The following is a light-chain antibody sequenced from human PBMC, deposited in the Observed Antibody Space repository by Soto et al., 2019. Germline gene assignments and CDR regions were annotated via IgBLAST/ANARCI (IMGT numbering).Light chain of an antibody. Sequence: QSALTQPASLSGSPGQSITISCTGTSSDIGAYDYVSWFQQHPGKAPKLMISEVNNRPSGVSNRFSGSKSGNTAYLTISGLQVEDEAEYYCSSYTTTNTPYVFGSGTKLTVL. CDR3: SSYTTTNTPYV. V-gene: IGLV2-14*01. J-gene: IGLJ1*01. CDR1: SSDIGAYDY. CDR2: EVN.